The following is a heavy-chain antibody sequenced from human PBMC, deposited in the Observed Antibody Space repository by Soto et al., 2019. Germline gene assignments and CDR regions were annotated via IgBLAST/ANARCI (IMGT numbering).Heavy chain of an antibody. Sequence: QVQLQQWGAGLLKPSETLSLTCAVYGGSFSGYYWSWIRQPPGKGVEWIGEINHSGSTNYNPSLKSRVTISVDTSKNQFSLKLSSVTAADTAVYYCARGGLTTVTTGDFDYWGQGTLVTVSS. V-gene: IGHV4-34*01. CDR1: GGSFSGYY. CDR2: INHSGST. J-gene: IGHJ4*02. CDR3: ARGGLTTVTTGDFDY. D-gene: IGHD4-17*01.